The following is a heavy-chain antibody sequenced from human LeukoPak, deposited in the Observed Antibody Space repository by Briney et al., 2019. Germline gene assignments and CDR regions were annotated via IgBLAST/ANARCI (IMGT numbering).Heavy chain of an antibody. D-gene: IGHD2-2*01. CDR3: ARVSLYCSSTSCSIADAFDI. Sequence: PSETLSLTCTVSGGSISSYYWSWIRQPPGKGLEWIGYIYYSGSTNYNPSHKSRVTISVATAKNQFSLKLSSVTAADTAVYYCARVSLYCSSTSCSIADAFDIWGQGTMVTVSS. J-gene: IGHJ3*02. V-gene: IGHV4-59*01. CDR2: IYYSGST. CDR1: GGSISSYY.